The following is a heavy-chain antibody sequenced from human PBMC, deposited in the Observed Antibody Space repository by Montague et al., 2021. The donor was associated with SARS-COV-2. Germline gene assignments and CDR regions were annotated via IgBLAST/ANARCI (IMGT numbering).Heavy chain of an antibody. CDR2: VSHPGSA. Sequence: SETLSLTCAVYTEAFNGYYWTWIRQPPGKGLEWIGDVSHPGSAKYNPSLKGRVSISVNTWRKQVSLRLTSVTAADTATYYCARAQNICFIANCVNYFDLWGLGALVTVSS. CDR1: TEAFNGYY. CDR3: ARAQNICFIANCVNYFDL. V-gene: IGHV4-34*01. J-gene: IGHJ4*02. D-gene: IGHD2-15*01.